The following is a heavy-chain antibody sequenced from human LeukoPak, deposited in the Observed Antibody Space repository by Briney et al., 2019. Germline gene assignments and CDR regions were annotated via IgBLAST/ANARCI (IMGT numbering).Heavy chain of an antibody. Sequence: SETLSLTCTVSGGSISSGGYYWSWIRQHPGKGLEWIGYIYYSGTTYYNPSLKSRVTISVDTSKNQFSLKLSSVTAADTAVYYCAREDPRAAGAYYGMDVWGQGTTVTVSS. CDR3: AREDPRAAGAYYGMDV. D-gene: IGHD3-10*01. V-gene: IGHV4-31*03. J-gene: IGHJ6*02. CDR2: IYYSGTT. CDR1: GGSISSGGYY.